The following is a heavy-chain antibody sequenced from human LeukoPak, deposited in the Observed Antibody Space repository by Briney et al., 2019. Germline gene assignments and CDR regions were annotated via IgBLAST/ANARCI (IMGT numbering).Heavy chain of an antibody. V-gene: IGHV3-48*04. CDR1: GFTFSSYS. Sequence: GGSLRLSCAASGFTFSSYSVNWVRQAPGKGLEWVSYISSSSSTIYYADSVKGRFTISRDNAKNSLYLQMNSLRAEDTAVYYCARDSAGDYSFWFDPWGQGTLVTVSS. J-gene: IGHJ5*02. CDR2: ISSSSSTI. CDR3: ARDSAGDYSFWFDP. D-gene: IGHD4-17*01.